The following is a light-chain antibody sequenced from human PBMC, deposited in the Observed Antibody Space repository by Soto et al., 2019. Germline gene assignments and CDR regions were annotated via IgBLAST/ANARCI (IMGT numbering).Light chain of an antibody. V-gene: IGKV3-11*01. J-gene: IGKJ1*01. CDR3: QQRSNWPWT. Sequence: EIVLTQSPATLSLSPGESVTLSCRASQSVRSYLAWYQQKPGQAPRLLIYDTSNRATGIPARFSGSGSGTDFTLTISSLEPEDFAVYYCQQRSNWPWTFGQGTKVEIK. CDR2: DTS. CDR1: QSVRSY.